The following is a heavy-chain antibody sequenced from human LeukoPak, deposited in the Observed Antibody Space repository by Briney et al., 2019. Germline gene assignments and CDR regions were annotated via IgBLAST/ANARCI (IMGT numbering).Heavy chain of an antibody. D-gene: IGHD4-11*01. V-gene: IGHV4-30-4*08. CDR2: IYYSGYT. CDR1: GGSISSYY. CDR3: AREQRLGYSNYPNWFDP. J-gene: IGHJ5*02. Sequence: PSETLSLTCTVSGGSISSYYWSWIRQPPGKDLEWIGYIYYSGYTYYNPSLKSRVTISIDTSKSQFSLKLSSVTAADTAVYYCAREQRLGYSNYPNWFDPWGQGTLVTVSS.